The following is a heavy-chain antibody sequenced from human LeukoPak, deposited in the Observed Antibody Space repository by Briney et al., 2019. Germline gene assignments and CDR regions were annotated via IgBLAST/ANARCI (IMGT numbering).Heavy chain of an antibody. CDR3: ATQLYTDYSLWAFDI. Sequence: GGSLRLSCAASGFTFSSYDMHWVRQAPGKGLEWVAVISYDGSNKYYADPVKGRFTISRDNSKNTLYLQMDTLRAEDTAVYYCATQLYTDYSLWAFDIWGQGTMVTVS. V-gene: IGHV3-30*03. CDR1: GFTFSSYD. J-gene: IGHJ3*02. D-gene: IGHD5-12*01. CDR2: ISYDGSNK.